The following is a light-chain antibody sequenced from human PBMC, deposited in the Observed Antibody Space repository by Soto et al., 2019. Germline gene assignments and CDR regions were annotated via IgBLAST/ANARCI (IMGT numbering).Light chain of an antibody. V-gene: IGKV3-15*01. CDR1: QSVSSN. CDR2: GAS. CDR3: QQSNNWPQT. Sequence: VMTQSPDTLSVSPGERATLSCRASQSVSSNLAWYQQKPGQAPRLLIYGASTRATGIPARFSGSGSGTEFTLTISSLQSEDFAVYYCQQSNNWPQTFAQGTKVDIK. J-gene: IGKJ1*01.